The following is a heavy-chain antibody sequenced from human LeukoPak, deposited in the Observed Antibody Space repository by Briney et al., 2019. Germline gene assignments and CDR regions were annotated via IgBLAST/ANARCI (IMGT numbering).Heavy chain of an antibody. Sequence: SETLSLTCTVSGGSISSGSYYWSWIRQPAGKGLEWIGRIYTSGSTNYNPSLKSRVTMSVDTSKNQFSLKLSSVTAADTAVYYCAGAPVTTVTRGWFDPWGQGTLVTVSS. CDR2: IYTSGST. J-gene: IGHJ5*02. CDR1: GGSISSGSYY. D-gene: IGHD4-11*01. CDR3: AGAPVTTVTRGWFDP. V-gene: IGHV4-61*02.